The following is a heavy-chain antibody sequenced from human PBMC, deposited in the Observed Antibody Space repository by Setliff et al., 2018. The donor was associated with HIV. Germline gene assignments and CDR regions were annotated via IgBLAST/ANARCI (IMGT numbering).Heavy chain of an antibody. CDR1: GFTFRTYG. CDR3: AKVSSPYTTSSFVLDY. D-gene: IGHD6-6*01. CDR2: ISYGGNNE. V-gene: IGHV3-30*18. Sequence: SLRLSCAASGFTFRTYGMHWVRQAPGKGLEWVAFISYGGNNEYYADSVKGRFTISRDNSKNTLYLQMDSLRPEDTAVYYCAKVSSPYTTSSFVLDYWGQGALVTVSS. J-gene: IGHJ4*02.